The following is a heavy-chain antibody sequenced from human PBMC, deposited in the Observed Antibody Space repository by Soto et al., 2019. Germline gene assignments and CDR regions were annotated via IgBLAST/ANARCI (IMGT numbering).Heavy chain of an antibody. CDR3: TREDYSNFNNWFDP. V-gene: IGHV3-49*03. CDR1: GFTFGDYA. Sequence: GGSLRLSCTASGFTFGDYAMSWFRQAPGNGLEWVGFIRSKAYGGTTEYAASVKGRFTISRDDSKSIAYLQMNSLKTEDTAVYYCTREDYSNFNNWFDPWGQGTLVTVSS. J-gene: IGHJ5*02. CDR2: IRSKAYGGTT. D-gene: IGHD4-4*01.